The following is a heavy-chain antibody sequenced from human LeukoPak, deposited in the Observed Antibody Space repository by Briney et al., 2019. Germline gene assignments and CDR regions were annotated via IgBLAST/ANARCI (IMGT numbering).Heavy chain of an antibody. CDR3: ARRVDTAMGFDY. D-gene: IGHD5-18*01. CDR1: GYTFTGYY. Sequence: ASVKVSCKASGYTFTGYYMHWVRQAPGQGLEWMGWINPNSGGTNYAQKFQGRVTMTRDTSISTAYMELSRLRSDDTAMYYCARRVDTAMGFDYWGQGTLVTVSS. CDR2: INPNSGGT. V-gene: IGHV1-2*02. J-gene: IGHJ4*02.